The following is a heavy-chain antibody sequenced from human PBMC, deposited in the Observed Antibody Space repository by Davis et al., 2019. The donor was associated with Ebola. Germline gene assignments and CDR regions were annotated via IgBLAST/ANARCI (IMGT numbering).Heavy chain of an antibody. CDR2: IIPIFGTA. Sequence: SVKVSCKASGYTFTSYYMHWVRQAPGQGLEWMGGIIPIFGTANYAQKFQGRVTITADKSTSTAYMELSSLRSEDTAVYYCARDKGDSGLDYWGQGTLVTVSS. CDR3: ARDKGDSGLDY. J-gene: IGHJ4*02. V-gene: IGHV1-69*06. D-gene: IGHD1-26*01. CDR1: GYTFTSYY.